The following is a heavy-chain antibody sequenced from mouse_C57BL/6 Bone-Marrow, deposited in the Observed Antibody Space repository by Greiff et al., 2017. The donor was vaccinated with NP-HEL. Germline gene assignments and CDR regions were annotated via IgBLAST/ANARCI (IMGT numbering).Heavy chain of an antibody. D-gene: IGHD1-3*01. V-gene: IGHV1-63*01. J-gene: IGHJ2*01. CDR3: ARIALYSFDY. Sequence: VMLVESGAELVRPGTSVKMSCKASGYTFTNYWIGWAKQRPGHGLEWIGDIYPGGGYTNYNEKFKGKATLTADKSSSTAYMQFSSLTSEDSAIYYCARIALYSFDYWGQGTTLTVSS. CDR1: GYTFTNYW. CDR2: IYPGGGYT.